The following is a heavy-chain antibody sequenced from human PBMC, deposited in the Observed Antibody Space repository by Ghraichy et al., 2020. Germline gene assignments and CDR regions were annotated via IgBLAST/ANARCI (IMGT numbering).Heavy chain of an antibody. D-gene: IGHD3-22*01. CDR3: AKSAAAIAYYYYYMDV. CDR2: ISYDGSNK. J-gene: IGHJ6*03. CDR1: GFTFSSYG. V-gene: IGHV3-30*18. Sequence: GGSLRLSCAASGFTFSSYGMHWVRQAPGKGLEWVAVISYDGSNKYYADSVKGRFTISRDNSKNTLYLQMNSLRAEDTAVYYCAKSAAAIAYYYYYMDVWGKGTTVTVSS.